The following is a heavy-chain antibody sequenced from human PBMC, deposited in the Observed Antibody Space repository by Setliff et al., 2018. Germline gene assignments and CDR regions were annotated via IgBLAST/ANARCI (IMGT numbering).Heavy chain of an antibody. CDR2: IDPKSGRT. D-gene: IGHD3-16*01. CDR1: GYTFGAHY. V-gene: IGHV1-2*02. Sequence: ASVKVSCKASGYTFGAHYIHWMRQAPGQGLEWVGWIDPKSGRTKYAVKFQGRVTMTRDTSSSTIYMEVNSLTSDDTAVYFCAKQGDLAFDYWGQGTQVTVSS. J-gene: IGHJ4*02. CDR3: AKQGDLAFDY.